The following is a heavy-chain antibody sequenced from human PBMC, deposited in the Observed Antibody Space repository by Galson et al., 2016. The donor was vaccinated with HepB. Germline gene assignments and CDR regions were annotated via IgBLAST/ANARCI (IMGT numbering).Heavy chain of an antibody. J-gene: IGHJ5*02. CDR1: GFSLTTSGVG. V-gene: IGHV2-5*02. Sequence: PALVKPTQTLTLTCTFSGFSLTTSGVGVGWIRQTPGKALEWLALVYWDNDKRYNPSLKSRVTMSVDTSKNQFSLKLSSVTAADTAVYYCARMFGSGWYVGWTGFDPWGQGTLVTVSS. CDR3: ARMFGSGWYVGWTGFDP. D-gene: IGHD6-19*01. CDR2: VYWDNDK.